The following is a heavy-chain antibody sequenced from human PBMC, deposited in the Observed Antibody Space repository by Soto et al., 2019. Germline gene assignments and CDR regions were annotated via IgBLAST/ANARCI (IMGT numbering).Heavy chain of an antibody. CDR1: GGSISTVDYW. J-gene: IGHJ4*02. D-gene: IGHD6-19*01. Sequence: SETLSLTCTVSGGSISTVDYWWSWIRQSPDMGLERIGHIYDGGRTYNNPSLESRVTISVDTSKNQFSLKLSSVTAADTAVYYCARRGSGGIAVAGTSFDYWGQGTLVTVSS. CDR2: IYDGGRT. V-gene: IGHV4-39*01. CDR3: ARRGSGGIAVAGTSFDY.